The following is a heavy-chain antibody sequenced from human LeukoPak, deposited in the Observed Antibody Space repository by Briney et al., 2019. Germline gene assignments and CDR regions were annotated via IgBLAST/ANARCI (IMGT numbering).Heavy chain of an antibody. V-gene: IGHV1-18*04. CDR1: GDTFTRYG. CDR2: ISTYNGHT. J-gene: IGHJ4*02. CDR3: ARVARTTGTTDFDY. Sequence: GASVKVSCKASGDTFTRYGISWVRQAPGQGLEWMGWISTYNGHTKYAQKLQGRVTMTTDTSTTTAYMELRSLTSDDTAVYYCARVARTTGTTDFDYWDQGTLVTVSS. D-gene: IGHD1-1*01.